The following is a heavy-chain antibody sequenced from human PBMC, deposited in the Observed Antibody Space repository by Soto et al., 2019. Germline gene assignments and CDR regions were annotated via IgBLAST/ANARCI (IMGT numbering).Heavy chain of an antibody. Sequence: QVQLVQSGAEVKKPGASVKVSCKAAGYTCTSYYMHGVRQAPGQGLEWMGLINPSGGSTSYAQKFEGRVTRTSDTDTSNVYMELSRLRSEDTDVYYGAREQSLDIVVVPALSFYIWGQGTMVTVSS. CDR2: INPSGGST. V-gene: IGHV1-46*03. D-gene: IGHD2-2*01. CDR1: GYTCTSYY. J-gene: IGHJ3*02. CDR3: AREQSLDIVVVPALSFYI.